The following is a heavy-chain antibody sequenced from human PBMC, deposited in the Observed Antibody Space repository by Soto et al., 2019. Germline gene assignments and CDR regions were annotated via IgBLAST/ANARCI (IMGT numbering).Heavy chain of an antibody. CDR3: AHCRGGVASF. Sequence: QITLNESGPTLVKPTQTLTLTCTFSGFSLSTRDVGVGWIRQPPGEALEWLGVVYWDDAKPHSPSLESRLTITKDTSKTPVVLRMTKMDPVDTATYYCAHCRGGVASFWGQGTLVTVSS. CDR2: VYWDDAK. V-gene: IGHV2-5*02. J-gene: IGHJ4*02. CDR1: GFSLSTRDVG. D-gene: IGHD2-2*01.